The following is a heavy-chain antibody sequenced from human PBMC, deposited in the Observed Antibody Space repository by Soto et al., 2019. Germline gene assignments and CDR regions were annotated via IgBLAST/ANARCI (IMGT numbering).Heavy chain of an antibody. CDR1: GGNFRDYA. Sequence: QVHLVQSGTEVKKPGSSVKVSCKASGGNFRDYAISWVRQAPGQGPEWMGGIMAVFGTATYAQKFQGRVTSSADEFTTTAYLDLSSLTSGDAAVYYGATSRGFYAAMDVWGQGTTVTVSS. CDR2: IMAVFGTA. V-gene: IGHV1-69*01. J-gene: IGHJ6*02. CDR3: ATSRGFYAAMDV. D-gene: IGHD3-16*01.